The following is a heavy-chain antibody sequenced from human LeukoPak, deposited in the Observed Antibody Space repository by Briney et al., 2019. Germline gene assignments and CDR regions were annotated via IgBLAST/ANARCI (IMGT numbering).Heavy chain of an antibody. CDR1: GFSFGVHT. J-gene: IGHJ1*01. D-gene: IGHD1-14*01. CDR2: ITSASSHL. V-gene: IGHV3-21*01. Sequence: PGGSLRLSCVASGFSFGVHTLNWVRQAPGKGLEWVSSITSASSHLYYADSVKGRFTISRDNSKKAVFLQMNSLRVEDTAVYFCARGRSPRPGDLQHWGQGTLVTVSS. CDR3: ARGRSPRPGDLQH.